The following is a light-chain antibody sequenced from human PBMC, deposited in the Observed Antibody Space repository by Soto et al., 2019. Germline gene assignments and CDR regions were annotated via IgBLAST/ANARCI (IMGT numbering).Light chain of an antibody. J-gene: IGKJ1*01. CDR2: DAS. CDR1: QSISSW. V-gene: IGKV1-5*01. CDR3: KQYNSYCT. Sequence: DIQMTQSPSTLSASVGDRVTITCRASQSISSWLAWYQQKPGKAPKLLIYDASSLESGVPSRFSVSGSGTEFTLTIRSLQPDDFATYYCKQYNSYCTFGQGTKVEIK.